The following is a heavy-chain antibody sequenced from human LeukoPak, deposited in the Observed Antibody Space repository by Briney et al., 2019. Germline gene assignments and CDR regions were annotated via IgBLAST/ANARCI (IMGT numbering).Heavy chain of an antibody. CDR3: ARHTAEWLGAFDY. D-gene: IGHD6-19*01. J-gene: IGHJ4*02. V-gene: IGHV4-59*08. CDR1: GGSISRRY. CDR2: IYYSGST. Sequence: WDPLSLTCTVSGGSISRRYWSWIRQPPGKGLEWIGYIYYSGSTNYNTSLKSRVTISVDTYRNQISLKLSSVTAADTAVYYCARHTAEWLGAFDYWGQGTLVTVSS.